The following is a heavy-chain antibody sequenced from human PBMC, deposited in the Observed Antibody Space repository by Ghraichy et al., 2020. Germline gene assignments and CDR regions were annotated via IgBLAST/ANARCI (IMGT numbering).Heavy chain of an antibody. CDR2: ISSSGNTI. V-gene: IGHV3-48*03. J-gene: IGHJ6*02. Sequence: GGSLRLSCAASGFTFSSYEMSWVRQASGKGLEWVAYISSSGNTIYYADSVKGRFTISRDNAKNSLYLQMNSLRAEDTAVYYCARAGGPKFWSETYYYGMNVWGQGTTVTVSS. CDR3: ARAGGPKFWSETYYYGMNV. D-gene: IGHD3-3*01. CDR1: GFTFSSYE.